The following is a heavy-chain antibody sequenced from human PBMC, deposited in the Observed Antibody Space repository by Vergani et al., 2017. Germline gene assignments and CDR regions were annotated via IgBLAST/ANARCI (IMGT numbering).Heavy chain of an antibody. CDR2: ISAYNGNT. V-gene: IGHV1-18*04. J-gene: IGHJ4*02. CDR3: AREQWLPIDYFDY. Sequence: QVPPVQSGAEVKKPGASVKVFCKASGYTFTSHGFSWVRQAPGQGLELKGWISAYNGNTNYAQKLQGRVTMTTDTSTSTAYMELRSLRSDDTAVYYCAREQWLPIDYFDYWGQGTLVTVSS. D-gene: IGHD6-19*01. CDR1: GYTFTSHG.